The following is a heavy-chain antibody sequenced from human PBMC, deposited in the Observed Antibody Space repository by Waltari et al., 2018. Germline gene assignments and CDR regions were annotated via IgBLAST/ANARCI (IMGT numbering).Heavy chain of an antibody. J-gene: IGHJ5*02. D-gene: IGHD4-17*01. Sequence: QVQLQESGSGLVKPSETLSLTCTVSGGSISSYYWSWIRQPPGKGLEWIGYIYYSGSTNYNPSLKSRVTISVDTSKTQFSLKLSSVTAADTAVYYCARDKSSVTTRGYNWFDPWGQGTLVTVSS. V-gene: IGHV4-59*01. CDR3: ARDKSSVTTRGYNWFDP. CDR1: GGSISSYY. CDR2: IYYSGST.